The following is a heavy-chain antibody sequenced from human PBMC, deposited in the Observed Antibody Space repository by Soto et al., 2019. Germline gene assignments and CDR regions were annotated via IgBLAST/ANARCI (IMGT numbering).Heavy chain of an antibody. D-gene: IGHD3-9*01. CDR3: ARVGYDILTGPNWFDP. Sequence: SETLSLTCTVSGGSISSGGYYWSWIRQHPGKGLEWIGYIYYSGSTYYNPSLKSRVTISVDTSKNQFSLKLSSVTAADTAVYYCARVGYDILTGPNWFDPWGQGTLVTVSS. CDR2: IYYSGST. CDR1: GGSISSGGYY. J-gene: IGHJ5*02. V-gene: IGHV4-31*03.